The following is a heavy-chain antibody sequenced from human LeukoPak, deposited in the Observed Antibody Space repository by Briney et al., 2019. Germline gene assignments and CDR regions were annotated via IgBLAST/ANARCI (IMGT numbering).Heavy chain of an antibody. CDR1: GGSISSSSYY. CDR3: ARDTSPHFDY. Sequence: PSETLSLTCTVSGGSISSSSYYWGWIRQPPGKGLEWIGSIYYSGSTYYNPSLKSRVTISVDTSKNQFSLNLSSVTAADTAVYYCARDTSPHFDYWGQGTLVTVSS. CDR2: IYYSGST. V-gene: IGHV4-39*07. J-gene: IGHJ4*02. D-gene: IGHD2-2*01.